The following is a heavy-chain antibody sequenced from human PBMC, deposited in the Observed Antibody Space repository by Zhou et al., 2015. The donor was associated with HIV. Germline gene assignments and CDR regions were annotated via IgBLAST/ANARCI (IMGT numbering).Heavy chain of an antibody. J-gene: IGHJ4*02. D-gene: IGHD5-12*01. CDR3: ARDLRHSGYGGHYFDY. V-gene: IGHV1-69*01. CDR2: IIPIFGTA. Sequence: QVQLVQSGAEVKKPGSSVKVSCKASGGTFSSYAISWVRQAPGQGLEWMGGIIPIFGTANYAQKFQGRVTITADESTSTAYMELSSLRSEDTAVYYCARDLRHSGYGGHYFDYWGQGTLVTVSS. CDR1: GGTFSSYA.